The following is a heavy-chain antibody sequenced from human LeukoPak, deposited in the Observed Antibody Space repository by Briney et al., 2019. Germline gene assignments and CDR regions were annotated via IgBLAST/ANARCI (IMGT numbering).Heavy chain of an antibody. V-gene: IGHV3-30*18. D-gene: IGHD3-22*01. Sequence: GGSLRLSCAASGFTFSTYGMHWVRQAPGKGLEWVAVISYDGSNKYYTDSVKGRFTISRDNSKNTLYLQMNSLRAEDTAVYYCAKAIQKYYYDSSGYYSPDYWGQGTLVTVSS. CDR3: AKAIQKYYYDSSGYYSPDY. J-gene: IGHJ4*02. CDR2: ISYDGSNK. CDR1: GFTFSTYG.